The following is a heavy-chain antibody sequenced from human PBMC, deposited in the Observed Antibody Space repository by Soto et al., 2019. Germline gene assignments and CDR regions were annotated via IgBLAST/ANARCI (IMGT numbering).Heavy chain of an antibody. V-gene: IGHV1-8*01. CDR1: GYTFTSYD. CDR2: MNPNSGNT. J-gene: IGHJ4*02. D-gene: IGHD5-18*01. CDR3: ASAPGADTTIEY. Sequence: GASVKVSCKASGYTFTSYDINWVRQATGQGLEWMGWMNPNSGNTGYAQKFQGRVTMTRNTSISTAYMELSSLRSEDTAVYYCASAPGADTTIEYWGQGTRVTVSS.